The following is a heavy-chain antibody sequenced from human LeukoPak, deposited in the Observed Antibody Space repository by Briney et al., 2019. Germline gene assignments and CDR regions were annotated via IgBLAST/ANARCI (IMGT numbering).Heavy chain of an antibody. Sequence: PSQTLSLTCTVSGGSISSGGYYWSWIRQPPGKGLEWIGYIYHSGSTYYNPSLKSRVTISVDRSKNQFSLKLSSVTAADTAVYYCASPGGYYYGSGSFDYWGQGTLVTVSS. CDR3: ASPGGYYYGSGSFDY. V-gene: IGHV4-30-2*01. CDR2: IYHSGST. D-gene: IGHD3-10*01. CDR1: GGSISSGGYY. J-gene: IGHJ4*02.